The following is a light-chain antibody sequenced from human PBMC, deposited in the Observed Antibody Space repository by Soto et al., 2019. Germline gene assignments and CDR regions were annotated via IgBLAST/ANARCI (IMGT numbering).Light chain of an antibody. V-gene: IGKV4-1*01. CDR3: MQALQTPLT. J-gene: IGKJ5*01. CDR1: QSVLYSSNNKNY. CDR2: WAS. Sequence: DIVLTQSPDSLAVSLGERATINCQSSQSVLYSSNNKNYLAWYQKKTGQPPKLIIYWASTRESGVPDRFSGSGSGTDFTLKISRVEAEDVGLYYCMQALQTPLTLGQGTRLEI.